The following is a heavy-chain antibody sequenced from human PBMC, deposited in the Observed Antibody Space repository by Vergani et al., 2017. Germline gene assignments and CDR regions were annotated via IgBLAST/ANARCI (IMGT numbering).Heavy chain of an antibody. CDR2: IYSGGST. D-gene: IGHD6-13*01. Sequence: EVQLVESGGGLVQPGGSLRLSCAASGFTVSSNYMSWVRQAPGKGLEWVSVIYSGGSTYYSDSVKGRFTISRHNSKNTLYLQMNSLRAEDTAVYSCARGEAAAGYYYYYYMDVWGKGTTVTVSS. V-gene: IGHV3-53*04. CDR1: GFTVSSNY. J-gene: IGHJ6*03. CDR3: ARGEAAAGYYYYYYMDV.